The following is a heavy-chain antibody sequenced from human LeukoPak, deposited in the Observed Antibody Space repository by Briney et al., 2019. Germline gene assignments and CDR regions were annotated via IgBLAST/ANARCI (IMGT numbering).Heavy chain of an antibody. CDR2: IYSGGTT. CDR3: ARDSTSTGPFDI. J-gene: IGHJ3*02. D-gene: IGHD2-8*02. Sequence: GGSLRLSCAASGFTASSNYMSWVCQAPGKGLEWVSVIYSGGTTYYADSVKGRFTISRDNSKNTLYLQMNSLRAEDTAVYYCARDSTSTGPFDIWGQGTMVTVSS. V-gene: IGHV3-53*01. CDR1: GFTASSNY.